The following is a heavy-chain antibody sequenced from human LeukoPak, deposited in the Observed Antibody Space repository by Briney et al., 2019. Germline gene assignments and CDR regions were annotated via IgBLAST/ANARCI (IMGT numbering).Heavy chain of an antibody. V-gene: IGHV4-59*01. Sequence: SETLSLTCTVSGDSISSYYWSWIRQPPGKGLEWIGYIYYTGITKYNPSLKSRVTMSVDTSKNQFSLKLTSVTAADTAVYYCARYCSTSGTKAFGIGGQGTMVTVSS. J-gene: IGHJ3*02. CDR3: ARYCSTSGTKAFGI. CDR2: IYYTGIT. D-gene: IGHD3-10*01. CDR1: GDSISSYY.